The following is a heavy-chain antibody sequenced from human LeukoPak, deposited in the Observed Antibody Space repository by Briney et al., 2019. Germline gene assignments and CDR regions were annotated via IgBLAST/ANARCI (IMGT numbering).Heavy chain of an antibody. J-gene: IGHJ4*02. CDR2: INYSGST. V-gene: IGHV4-59*01. CDR3: ARTLLGIFDY. CDR1: GGSISSYY. D-gene: IGHD7-27*01. Sequence: SETLSLTCTVSGGSISSYYWSWIRQPPGKGLEWIGYINYSGSTNYNPSLKSRVTISVDTANNQFSLKLSSVTAADAGVYFCARTLLGIFDYWGQGTLVTVSS.